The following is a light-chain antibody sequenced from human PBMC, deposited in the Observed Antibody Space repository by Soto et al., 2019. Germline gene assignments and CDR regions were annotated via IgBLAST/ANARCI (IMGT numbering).Light chain of an antibody. CDR2: GTS. Sequence: EIVLTQSPGTLSLSPGDGATLSCRASQRVDTSFLAWYLQKPGQAPRLLIYGTSSRATGIPDRFSAGGSGTDFTLTISRLEPEDFAVYYCQQYNSWPPITFGQGTRLEIK. CDR1: QRVDTSF. J-gene: IGKJ5*01. V-gene: IGKV3-20*01. CDR3: QQYNSWPPIT.